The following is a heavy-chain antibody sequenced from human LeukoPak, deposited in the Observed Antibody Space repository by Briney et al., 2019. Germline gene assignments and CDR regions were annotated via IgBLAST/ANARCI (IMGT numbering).Heavy chain of an antibody. V-gene: IGHV3-23*01. D-gene: IGHD3-10*01. CDR2: ISGSGGST. Sequence: GGSLRLSCAASEFTFNSYAMSWVRQAPGKGLEWVSFISGSGGSTYYADSVKGRFTISRDNSKNTLYLQMNSLRAEDTAVYYCAKRAITMVRGPFDYWGQGTLVTVSS. CDR3: AKRAITMVRGPFDY. CDR1: EFTFNSYA. J-gene: IGHJ4*02.